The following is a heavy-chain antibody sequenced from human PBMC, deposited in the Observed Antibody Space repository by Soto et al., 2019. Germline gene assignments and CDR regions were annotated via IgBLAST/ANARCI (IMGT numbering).Heavy chain of an antibody. J-gene: IGHJ3*02. CDR2: ISSSSSYI. Sequence: GGSLRLSCAASGFTFSSYSMNWVRQAPGKGLEWVSSISSSSSYIYYADSVKGRFTISRDNAKNSLYLQMNSLRAEDTAVYYCARTRCTNGVCSYAFDIWGQGTMVTVSS. V-gene: IGHV3-21*01. CDR3: ARTRCTNGVCSYAFDI. D-gene: IGHD2-8*01. CDR1: GFTFSSYS.